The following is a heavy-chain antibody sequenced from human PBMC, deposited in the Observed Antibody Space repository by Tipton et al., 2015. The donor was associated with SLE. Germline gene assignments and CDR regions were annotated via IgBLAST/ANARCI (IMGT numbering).Heavy chain of an antibody. V-gene: IGHV4-59*08. CDR1: GVSISPNY. CDR3: ARGGSGGYEGLSDYYGMDV. D-gene: IGHD1-26*01. J-gene: IGHJ6*02. CDR2: IYYSGST. Sequence: TLSLTCTVSGVSISPNYWSWIRQPPGKGLEWIGYIYYSGSTNYNPSLKSRATISLDTSKKQFSLRLTSVTAADTAVYYCARGGSGGYEGLSDYYGMDVWGQGTTVTVSS.